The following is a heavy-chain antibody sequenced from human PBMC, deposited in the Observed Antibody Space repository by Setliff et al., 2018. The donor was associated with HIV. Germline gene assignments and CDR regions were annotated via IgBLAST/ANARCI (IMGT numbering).Heavy chain of an antibody. CDR1: GVTFSSNNYY. J-gene: IGHJ4*02. Sequence: PSETLSLTCAVSGVTFSSNNYYWGWIRQPPGKGLEWIGTVFHSGSTPYSPPLKSRVTISVDTSKNQFSLKLKSVTAADTALYYCARLVRGGSGHYFDYWGQGTLVTVSS. CDR3: ARLVRGGSGHYFDY. CDR2: VFHSGST. V-gene: IGHV4-39*07. D-gene: IGHD3-10*01.